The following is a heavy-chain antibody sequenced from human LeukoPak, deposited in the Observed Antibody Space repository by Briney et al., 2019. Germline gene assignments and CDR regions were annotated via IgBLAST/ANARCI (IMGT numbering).Heavy chain of an antibody. V-gene: IGHV3-23*01. CDR2: ISGSGGSI. J-gene: IGHJ4*02. CDR3: AKRGYYYDSSGYYYFDY. Sequence: GGSLRLSCAASGFTFSSYAMSWVRQAPGKGLEWVSTISGSGGSIYYADSVKGRFTISRDNSKNTLYLQMNSLRAEDTAVYYRAKRGYYYDSSGYYYFDYWGQGTLVTVSS. D-gene: IGHD3-22*01. CDR1: GFTFSSYA.